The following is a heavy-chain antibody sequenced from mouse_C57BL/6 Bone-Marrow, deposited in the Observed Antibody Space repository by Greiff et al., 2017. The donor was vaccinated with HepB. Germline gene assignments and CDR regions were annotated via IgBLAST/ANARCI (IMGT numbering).Heavy chain of an antibody. Sequence: KQSCKASGYTFTSYWMQWVKQRPGQGLEWIGEIDPSDSYTNYNQKFKGKATLTVDTSSSTAYMQLSSLTSEDSAVYYCARGSSYLYAMDYWGQGTSVTVSS. J-gene: IGHJ4*01. D-gene: IGHD1-1*01. CDR2: IDPSDSYT. V-gene: IGHV1-50*01. CDR3: ARGSSYLYAMDY. CDR1: GYTFTSYW.